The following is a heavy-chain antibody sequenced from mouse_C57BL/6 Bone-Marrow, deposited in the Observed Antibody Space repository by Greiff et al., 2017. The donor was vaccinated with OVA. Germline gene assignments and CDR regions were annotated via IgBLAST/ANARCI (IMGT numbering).Heavy chain of an antibody. CDR3: ARELRPWYFDV. CDR2: ISYSGST. D-gene: IGHD1-2*01. J-gene: IGHJ1*03. CDR1: GYSITSGYD. Sequence: EVQLVESGPGMVKPSQSLSLTCTVTGYSITSGYDWHWIRHLPGNQLEWMGYISYSGSTNYKPSLKSRISITHDTSNNHFFLKLNSVTTEDTATYYCARELRPWYFDVWGTGTTVTVSS. V-gene: IGHV3-1*01.